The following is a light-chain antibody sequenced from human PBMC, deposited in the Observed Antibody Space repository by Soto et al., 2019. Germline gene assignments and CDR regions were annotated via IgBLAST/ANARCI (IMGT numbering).Light chain of an antibody. CDR3: QEYSNWPWT. CDR1: QSVSSD. CDR2: GAS. V-gene: IGKV3-15*01. J-gene: IGKJ1*01. Sequence: EIVLTQSPGTLSVSPGERATLSCRASQSVSSDLAWYQHKPGQAPRLLIYGASTRATGIPARFSGRGSGTEFTLTISSLQSEDFAVYYCQEYSNWPWTFGQGTKVDIK.